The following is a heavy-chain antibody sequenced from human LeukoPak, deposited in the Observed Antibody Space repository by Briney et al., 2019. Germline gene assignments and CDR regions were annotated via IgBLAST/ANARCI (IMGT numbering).Heavy chain of an antibody. CDR2: ISGSGGST. D-gene: IGHD5-24*01. CDR1: GFTFSSYA. CDR3: ASALSRDSPSYYYYMDV. Sequence: GGSLRLSCAASGFTFSSYAMSWVRQAPGKGLEWVSAISGSGGSTYYADSVKGRFTISRDNSKNTLYLQMNSLRAEDTAVYYCASALSRDSPSYYYYMDVWGKGTTVTISS. J-gene: IGHJ6*03. V-gene: IGHV3-23*01.